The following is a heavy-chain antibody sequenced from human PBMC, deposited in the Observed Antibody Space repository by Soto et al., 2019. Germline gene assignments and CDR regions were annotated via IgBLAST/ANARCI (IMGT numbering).Heavy chain of an antibody. D-gene: IGHD2-2*01. CDR2: ISSSGSTI. J-gene: IGHJ6*04. V-gene: IGHV3-48*03. CDR1: GFTFSSYE. CDR3: ARGDIVVVPAAAHYYYYYGMDA. Sequence: XGSLRLSCAASGFTFSSYEMNWVRQAPGKGLDWVSYISSSGSTIYYADSVKGRFTISRDNAKNSLYLQMNSLRAEDTAVYYCARGDIVVVPAAAHYYYYYGMDAWGKGTTVTAPQ.